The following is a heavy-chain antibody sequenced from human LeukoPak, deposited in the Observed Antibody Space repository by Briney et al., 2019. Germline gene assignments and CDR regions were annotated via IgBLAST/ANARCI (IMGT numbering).Heavy chain of an antibody. D-gene: IGHD3-16*01. CDR3: ARSHGLKAFDI. V-gene: IGHV3-23*01. CDR2: ISGSDDGT. J-gene: IGHJ3*02. Sequence: PGGSLRLSCAASGFTFSTYAMSWVRQIPGKGLEWVSAISGSDDGTYYADSVKGRFTISRDNAKNSLYLQMNSLRAEDTAVYYCARSHGLKAFDIWGQGTMVTVSS. CDR1: GFTFSTYA.